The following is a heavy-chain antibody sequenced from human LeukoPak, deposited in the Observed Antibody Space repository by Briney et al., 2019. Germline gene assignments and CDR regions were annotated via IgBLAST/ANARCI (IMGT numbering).Heavy chain of an antibody. D-gene: IGHD5-18*01. CDR1: GGSISSYY. CDR2: IYYSGST. V-gene: IGHV4-59*01. CDR3: ARETAGYSYGYYYYYYMDV. Sequence: SETLSLTCTVSGGSISSYYWSWIRQPPGKGLEWIGYIYYSGSTNYNPSLKSRVTISVDTSKNQFSLKLSSVTAAGTAVYYCARETAGYSYGYYYYYYMDVWGKGTTVTVSS. J-gene: IGHJ6*03.